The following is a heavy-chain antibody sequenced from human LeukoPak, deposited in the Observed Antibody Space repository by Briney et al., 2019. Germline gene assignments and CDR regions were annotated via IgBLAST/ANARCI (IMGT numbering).Heavy chain of an antibody. V-gene: IGHV3-23*01. J-gene: IGHJ6*04. D-gene: IGHD1/OR15-1a*01. CDR2: ISDSGGRT. Sequence: GGSLRLSCAASGFTFSTYAMSWVRQAPGKGLEWVSLISDSGGRTYYADSVKGRFTISRDNSKNTLSLQMNNLRAEDTAVYYCARDGYGNNYMDVWGKGTTVTVSS. CDR3: ARDGYGNNYMDV. CDR1: GFTFSTYA.